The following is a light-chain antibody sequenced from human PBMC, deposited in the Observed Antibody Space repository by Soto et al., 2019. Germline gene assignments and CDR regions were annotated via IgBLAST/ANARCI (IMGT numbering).Light chain of an antibody. CDR2: AAS. J-gene: IGKJ1*01. V-gene: IGKV1-39*01. CDR1: QGISTY. CDR3: QQSYSTTWT. Sequence: DIQMTRSPSSLSASVGDRVTITCRASQGISTYLNWYQQKPRKAPKLLIYAASSLQSGVPSRFSGSGSETDFTLTISSLQPEDFATYSCQQSYSTTWTFGQGTKVEIK.